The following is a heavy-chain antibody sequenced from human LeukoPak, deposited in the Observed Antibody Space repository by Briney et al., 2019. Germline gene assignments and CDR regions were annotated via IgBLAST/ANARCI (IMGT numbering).Heavy chain of an antibody. V-gene: IGHV1-18*01. D-gene: IGHD6-19*01. Sequence: ASVKVSCKASGGTFSSYAISWVRQAPGQGLEWMGWISPYNGNTNYAQKLQGRITMTTDTSTSTAYMEVRSLRSDDTAVYYCARDSSGWAFDYWGQGTLVTVSS. CDR1: GGTFSSYA. CDR3: ARDSSGWAFDY. CDR2: ISPYNGNT. J-gene: IGHJ4*02.